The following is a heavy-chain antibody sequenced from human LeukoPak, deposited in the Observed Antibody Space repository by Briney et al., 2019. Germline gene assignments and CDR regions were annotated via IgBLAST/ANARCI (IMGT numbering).Heavy chain of an antibody. CDR2: ISYDGSNK. CDR1: GFTFSSYA. D-gene: IGHD3-22*01. CDR3: ARDCGYDY. Sequence: PGRSLRLSCAASGFTFSSYAMHWVRQAPGKGLEWVAVISYDGSNKYYADSVKGRFTISRDNSKNTLYLQMNSLRAEDTAVYYCARDCGYDYWGQGTLVTVSS. J-gene: IGHJ4*02. V-gene: IGHV3-30*01.